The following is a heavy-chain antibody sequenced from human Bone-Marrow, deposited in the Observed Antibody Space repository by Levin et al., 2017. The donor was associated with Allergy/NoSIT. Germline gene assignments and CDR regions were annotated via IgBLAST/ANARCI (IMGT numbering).Heavy chain of an antibody. D-gene: IGHD3-16*01. CDR3: AHILITFGGVLRTDAFDI. V-gene: IGHV2-5*02. CDR1: GFSLTPSGVG. J-gene: IGHJ3*02. CDR2: IYWDDDR. Sequence: SGPTLVKPTETLALTCTFSGFSLTPSGVGVGWIRQSPGQALEWLAIIYWDDDRRYNPSLTTRLTITKDTSINKVVLIMTNMDPADTGTYFCAHILITFGGVLRTDAFDIWGQGALVTVSS.